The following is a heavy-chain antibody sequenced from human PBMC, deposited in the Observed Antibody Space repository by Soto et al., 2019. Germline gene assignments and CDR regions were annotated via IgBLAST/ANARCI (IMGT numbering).Heavy chain of an antibody. V-gene: IGHV1-3*01. Sequence: ASVKVSCKASGYTFTSYYMHWVRQAPGQRLEWMGIINASNGNTKYSQKFQGRVTITRDTSASTAYMELSSLRSEDTAVYYCARAVAVPADFDYWGQGTLVTVSS. J-gene: IGHJ4*02. D-gene: IGHD6-19*01. CDR3: ARAVAVPADFDY. CDR2: INASNGNT. CDR1: GYTFTSYY.